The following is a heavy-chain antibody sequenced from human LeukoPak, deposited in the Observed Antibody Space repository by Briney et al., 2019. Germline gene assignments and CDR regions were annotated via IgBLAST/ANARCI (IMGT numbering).Heavy chain of an antibody. CDR3: ARDVGVAVAGTFDY. CDR2: IYTSGST. D-gene: IGHD6-19*01. J-gene: IGHJ4*02. CDR1: GGSISSYY. Sequence: KSSETLSLTCTVSGGSISSYYWSWIRQPAGKGLEGSGRIYTSGSTNYNPSLKSRVPMSVDTSKNQFSLKLSSVTAADTAVYYCARDVGVAVAGTFDYWGQGTLVTVSS. V-gene: IGHV4-4*07.